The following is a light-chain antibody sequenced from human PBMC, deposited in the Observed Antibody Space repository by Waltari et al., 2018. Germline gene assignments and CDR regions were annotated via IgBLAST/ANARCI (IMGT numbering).Light chain of an antibody. V-gene: IGLV4-69*01. J-gene: IGLJ3*02. CDR3: QTGGHGTWV. CDR2: VNSAGTH. Sequence: QLVLTQSPSASSSLGASIMLPGTLSIGHSSNINAWILQQPERGPRYLMKVNSAGTHSKGDDIPDRFSGSSSGAERYLTISSLQSEDEADYYCQTGGHGTWVFGGGTKVTVL. CDR1: IGHSSNI.